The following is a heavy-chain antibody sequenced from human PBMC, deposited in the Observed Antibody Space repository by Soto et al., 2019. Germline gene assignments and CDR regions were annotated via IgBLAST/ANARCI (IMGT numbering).Heavy chain of an antibody. V-gene: IGHV1-69*01. D-gene: IGHD2-2*01. Sequence: QVQLVQSGAEVKKSGSSVKVSCKASGGTFSSYVINWVRQAPGHGLEWMGGIMPIFGTPNYAQKFQGRVTISADESTSTAYMEQSSLRSDDTAVFYWARSGVAAAIGKPTRDDAFDIWGQGTMVIVSS. CDR1: GGTFSSYV. J-gene: IGHJ3*02. CDR2: IMPIFGTP. CDR3: ARSGVAAAIGKPTRDDAFDI.